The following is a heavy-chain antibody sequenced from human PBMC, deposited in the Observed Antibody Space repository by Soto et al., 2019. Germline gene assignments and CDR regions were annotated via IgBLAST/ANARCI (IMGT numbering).Heavy chain of an antibody. V-gene: IGHV3-74*01. CDR2: INAGGNST. CDR3: ARAGGADF. D-gene: IGHD3-10*01. J-gene: IGHJ4*02. CDR1: VFTFSSHW. Sequence: GGSLRLSCAPSVFTFSSHWMHWVRQAAGKGLAWVSRINAGGNSTSYADSVKGRFTISRDNAKNTVYLQMNSLRAEDTAVYYCARAGGADFWGQGTVVTVSS.